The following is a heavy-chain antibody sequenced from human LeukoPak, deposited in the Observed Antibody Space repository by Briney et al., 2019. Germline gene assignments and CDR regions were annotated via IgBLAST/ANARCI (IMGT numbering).Heavy chain of an antibody. CDR1: GYTFTSYY. CDR3: ARGVLRFLERAYNWFDP. CDR2: INPSGGST. Sequence: GASVKVSCKASGYTFTSYYMHWVRQAPGQGLEWMGIINPSGGSTSYAQKFQGRVTMTRDTSTSTVYIELSSLRSEDTAVYYCARGVLRFLERAYNWFDPWGQGTLVTVSS. J-gene: IGHJ5*02. D-gene: IGHD3-3*01. V-gene: IGHV1-46*01.